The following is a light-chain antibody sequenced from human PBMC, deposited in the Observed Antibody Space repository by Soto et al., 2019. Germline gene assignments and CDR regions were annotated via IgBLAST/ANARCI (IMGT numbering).Light chain of an antibody. CDR3: QQYDTFPGA. CDR1: QNVNNY. J-gene: IGKJ1*01. Sequence: DVQMTQSPSTLSASLGDRVTITCRASQNVNNYLAWYQQKPGKAPKLLIYDASSLETGIPPRFSGRGSRTEFTLDLSSLQPDDFATYYCQQYDTFPGAFGQGTKVEV. V-gene: IGKV1-5*01. CDR2: DAS.